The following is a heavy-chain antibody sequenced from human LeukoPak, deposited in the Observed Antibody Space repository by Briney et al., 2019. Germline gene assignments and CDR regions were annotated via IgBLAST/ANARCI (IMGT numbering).Heavy chain of an antibody. CDR3: ARGDHLSYYFDY. J-gene: IGHJ4*02. CDR1: GGSISSYY. V-gene: IGHV4-59*12. Sequence: PSETLSLTCTVSGGSISSYYWSWIRQPPGKGLEWIGYIYYSGSTNYNPSLKSRVTISVDTSKNQFSLKLSSVTAADTAVYYCARGDHLSYYFDYWGQGTLVTVSS. CDR2: IYYSGST. D-gene: IGHD3-16*02.